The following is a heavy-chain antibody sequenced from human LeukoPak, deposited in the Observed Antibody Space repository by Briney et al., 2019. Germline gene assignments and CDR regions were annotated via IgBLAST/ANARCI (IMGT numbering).Heavy chain of an antibody. V-gene: IGHV3-23*01. CDR1: GFSFSNYA. D-gene: IGHD3-3*01. CDR2: ISGSGGST. Sequence: PGGSLRLSCAASGFSFSNYAMTWVRQAPGKGLEWVSGISGSGGSTWYADSVKVRFTISRANSKNMIYLQMSSRRAKDTALYYCAKAPRHDSAGFYFDYWGQGTLVTVSS. CDR3: AKAPRHDSAGFYFDY. J-gene: IGHJ4*02.